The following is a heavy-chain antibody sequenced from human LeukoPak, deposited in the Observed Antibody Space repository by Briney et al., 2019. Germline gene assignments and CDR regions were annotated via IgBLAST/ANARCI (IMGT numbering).Heavy chain of an antibody. J-gene: IGHJ4*02. CDR1: GGTFSSYA. CDR3: ARDYYGSGNVDY. Sequence: SVKVSCKASGGTFSSYAISWVRQAPGQGLEWMGRIIPILGIANYAQKFQGRVTITADKSTSTAYTELSSLRSEDTAVYYCARDYYGSGNVDYWGQGTLVTVSS. CDR2: IIPILGIA. D-gene: IGHD3-10*01. V-gene: IGHV1-69*04.